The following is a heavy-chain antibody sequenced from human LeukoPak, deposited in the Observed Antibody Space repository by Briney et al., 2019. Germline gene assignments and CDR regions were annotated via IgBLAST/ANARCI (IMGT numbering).Heavy chain of an antibody. J-gene: IGHJ4*02. CDR2: ISAYNGNT. CDR1: GYTFTSYG. D-gene: IGHD2-15*01. Sequence: ASVKVSYKASGYTFTSYGISWVRQAPGQGLEWMGWISAYNGNTNYAQKLQGRVTMTTDTSTSTAYMELRSLRSDDTAVYYCARASVVVAASHFDYWGQGTLVTVSS. V-gene: IGHV1-18*01. CDR3: ARASVVVAASHFDY.